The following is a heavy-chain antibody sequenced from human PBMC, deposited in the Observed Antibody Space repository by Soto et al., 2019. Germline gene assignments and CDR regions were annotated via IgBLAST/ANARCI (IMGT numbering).Heavy chain of an antibody. CDR2: IIPILGIA. CDR3: ARMGGRYVVVPAAMPSYYYGMDG. J-gene: IGHJ6*02. D-gene: IGHD2-2*01. CDR1: GGTFSSYT. Sequence: QVQLVQSGAEVKKPGSSVKVSCKASGGTFSSYTISWVRQAPGQGLEWMGRIIPILGIANYAQKFQGRVTITADKSTSTAYMELSSLRSEDTAVYYCARMGGRYVVVPAAMPSYYYGMDGWGQGTTVTVSS. V-gene: IGHV1-69*02.